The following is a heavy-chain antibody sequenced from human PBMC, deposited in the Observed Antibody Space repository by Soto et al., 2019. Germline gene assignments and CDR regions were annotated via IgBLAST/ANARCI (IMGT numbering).Heavy chain of an antibody. CDR1: GFTFSNNA. CDR2: IWYDGSNK. CDR3: ARDGQNQSPYAMDV. Sequence: GGSLRLSCATSGFTFSNNAMHWVRQAPGKGLEWVAQIWYDGSNKYYADSVKGRFTISRDNSKNTVYLQMNSLRAEDMAVYYCARDGQNQSPYAMDVWGQGTTVTISS. J-gene: IGHJ6*02. V-gene: IGHV3-33*01.